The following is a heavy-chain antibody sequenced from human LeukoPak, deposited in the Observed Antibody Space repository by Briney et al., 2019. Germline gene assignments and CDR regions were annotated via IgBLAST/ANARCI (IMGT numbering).Heavy chain of an antibody. CDR3: AKGRPYGSGSYYWDY. J-gene: IGHJ4*02. D-gene: IGHD3-10*01. Sequence: GGSLRLSCAASGFTVSSNYMSWVRQAPGKGLEWVSVIYSGGSTYYADSVKGRFTISRDNSKNTLYLQMNSLRAEDTAVYYCAKGRPYGSGSYYWDYWGQGTLVTVSS. CDR1: GFTVSSNY. CDR2: IYSGGST. V-gene: IGHV3-53*01.